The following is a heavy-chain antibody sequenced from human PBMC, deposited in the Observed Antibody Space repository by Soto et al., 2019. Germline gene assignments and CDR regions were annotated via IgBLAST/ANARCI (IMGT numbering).Heavy chain of an antibody. CDR2: ISYDGSNK. D-gene: IGHD4-4*01. CDR3: AKASVTTYYFDY. V-gene: IGHV3-30*18. CDR1: GFTFSSYG. J-gene: IGHJ4*02. Sequence: GGSLRLSCAASGFTFSSYGMHWVRQAPGKGLEWVAVISYDGSNKYYADSVKGRFTISRDNSKNTLYLQMNSLRAEDTAVYYCAKASVTTYYFDYWGQGTLVTVSS.